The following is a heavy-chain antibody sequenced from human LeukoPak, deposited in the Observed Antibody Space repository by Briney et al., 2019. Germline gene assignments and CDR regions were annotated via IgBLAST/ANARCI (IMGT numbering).Heavy chain of an antibody. J-gene: IGHJ4*02. V-gene: IGHV3-48*02. CDR2: ISSSSSTI. Sequence: PGGSLRLSCSASGFTFSRYSMNWLRQAPGKGLEWVSYISSSSSTIYYADSVKGRFTISRDNAKNSLYLQMNSLRDEDTAVYFCARDPGHCSVGEPKHYEYWGQGTLVTVSS. CDR1: GFTFSRYS. CDR3: ARDPGHCSVGEPKHYEY. D-gene: IGHD2-21*02.